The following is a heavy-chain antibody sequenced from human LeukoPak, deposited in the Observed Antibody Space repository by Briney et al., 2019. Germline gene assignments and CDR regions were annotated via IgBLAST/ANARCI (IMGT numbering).Heavy chain of an antibody. CDR2: IRKDGTIT. J-gene: IGHJ4*02. CDR3: ARNLVGTSTSDFDS. CDR1: GFTFSSYW. Sequence: GGSLRLSCAASGFTFSSYWMHWVRQVPGKGLVWVSRIRKDGTITNYEDSVKGRFTIFRDNARNTLYLQMHSLRAEDTAIYYCARNLVGTSTSDFDSWGQGTQVTVSS. D-gene: IGHD1-26*01. V-gene: IGHV3-74*01.